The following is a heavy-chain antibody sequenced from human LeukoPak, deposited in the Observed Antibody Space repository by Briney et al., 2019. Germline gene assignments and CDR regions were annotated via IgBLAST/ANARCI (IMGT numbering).Heavy chain of an antibody. J-gene: IGHJ4*02. D-gene: IGHD2-15*01. Sequence: GGSLRLSCAASGFTFSSYGMHWVRQAPGKGLEWVAVIWYDGSNKYYTESVKGRFTISRDNSQNTLYLQMNSLRAEDTAVYYCARGQYSPDYWGQGTLVTVSS. CDR3: ARGQYSPDY. CDR1: GFTFSSYG. V-gene: IGHV3-33*01. CDR2: IWYDGSNK.